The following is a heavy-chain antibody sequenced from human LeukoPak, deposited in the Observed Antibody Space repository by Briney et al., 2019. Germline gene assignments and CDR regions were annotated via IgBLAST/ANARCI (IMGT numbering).Heavy chain of an antibody. D-gene: IGHD6-19*01. J-gene: IGHJ4*02. CDR3: ARAGSSGWFRNSFDY. V-gene: IGHV1-46*01. Sequence: GASVKVSCKASGYTFTGYYMHWVRQAPGQGLEWMGIINPSGGSTSYAQKFQGRVTMTRDTSTSTVYMELTSLISEDTAVYYCARAGSSGWFRNSFDYWGQGTLVTVSS. CDR1: GYTFTGYY. CDR2: INPSGGST.